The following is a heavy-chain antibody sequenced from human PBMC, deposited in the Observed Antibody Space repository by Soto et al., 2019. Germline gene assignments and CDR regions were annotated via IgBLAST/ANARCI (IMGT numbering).Heavy chain of an antibody. CDR1: GLPFSSYS. V-gene: IGHV3-48*01. CDR3: ARPRISTYYYMDV. D-gene: IGHD3-16*02. Sequence: GGSLRLSCAASGLPFSSYSMNWVRQAPGKGLEWVSYISSSSSTIYYADSVKGRFTISRDNAKNSLYLQMNSLRAEDTAVYYCARPRISTYYYMDVWGKGTTVTVSS. CDR2: ISSSSSTI. J-gene: IGHJ6*03.